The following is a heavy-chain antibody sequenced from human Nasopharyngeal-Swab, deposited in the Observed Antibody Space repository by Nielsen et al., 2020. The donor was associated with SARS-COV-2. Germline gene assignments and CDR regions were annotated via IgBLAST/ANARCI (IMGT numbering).Heavy chain of an antibody. CDR3: ARRLGLRAPFDY. CDR2: VYDSGST. CDR1: GGSMSNFH. V-gene: IGHV4-59*08. Sequence: SETLSLTCTGSGGSMSNFHWSWIRLSPGKGLEWIGYVYDSGSTKYNPSLNSRATISVDTSKTQFSLKVRSVTAADTAVYFCARRLGLRAPFDYWGQGTLVTVSS. J-gene: IGHJ4*02. D-gene: IGHD5/OR15-5a*01.